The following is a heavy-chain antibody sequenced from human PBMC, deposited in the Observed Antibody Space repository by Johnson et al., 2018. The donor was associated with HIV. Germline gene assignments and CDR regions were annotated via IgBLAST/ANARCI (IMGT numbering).Heavy chain of an antibody. CDR1: GFTFSSYA. Sequence: QVQLVESGGGVVQPGRSLRLSCAASGFTFSSYAMHWVRQAPGKGLEWVAVISYDGSNKYYADSVKGRFTIFRDNSKNTLYMQMKSLRVEDTAVYYCAKEALRGGEYDAFDIWGQGTMVTVS. V-gene: IGHV3-30-3*01. CDR2: ISYDGSNK. CDR3: AKEALRGGEYDAFDI. D-gene: IGHD2-15*01. J-gene: IGHJ3*02.